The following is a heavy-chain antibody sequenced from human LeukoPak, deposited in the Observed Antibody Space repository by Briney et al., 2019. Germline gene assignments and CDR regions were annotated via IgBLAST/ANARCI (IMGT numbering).Heavy chain of an antibody. V-gene: IGHV3-23*01. CDR2: ITGSGGST. J-gene: IGHJ4*02. Sequence: GGSLRLSCAASGFTFSTSGMSWVRQAPGKGLEWVSTITGSGGSTYYADSVKGQFTISRDNSKNTLYLQMNSLRAEDTAVYYCAKAGIYDYVWGSYLVDWGQGTLVTVSS. D-gene: IGHD3-16*01. CDR3: AKAGIYDYVWGSYLVD. CDR1: GFTFSTSG.